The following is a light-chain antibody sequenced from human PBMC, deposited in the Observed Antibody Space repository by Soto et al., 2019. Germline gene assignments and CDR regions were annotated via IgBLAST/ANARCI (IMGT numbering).Light chain of an antibody. Sequence: DIQMTQSPSTLSASIGDRVTITCRASHTIGRWLAWYQQKPGKAPNILIYKASTLGSGVPSRFSGSGSGTEFTLTISGLQPDDFXTXXCQQYNNFPLTFGGGTKVEIK. V-gene: IGKV1-5*03. J-gene: IGKJ4*01. CDR2: KAS. CDR1: HTIGRW. CDR3: QQYNNFPLT.